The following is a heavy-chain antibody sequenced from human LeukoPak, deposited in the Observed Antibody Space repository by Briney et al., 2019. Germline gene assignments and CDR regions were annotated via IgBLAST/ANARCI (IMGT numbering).Heavy chain of an antibody. CDR3: AREGYCSSTSCYGWFDP. CDR1: GGSISSSSYY. CDR2: IYYSGST. V-gene: IGHV4-39*07. J-gene: IGHJ5*02. Sequence: SETLSLTCTVSGGSISSSSYYWGWIRQPPGTGLEWIGSIYYSGSTYYNPSLKSRVTISVDTSKNQFSLKLSSVTAADTAVYYCAREGYCSSTSCYGWFDPWGQGTLVTVSS. D-gene: IGHD2-2*01.